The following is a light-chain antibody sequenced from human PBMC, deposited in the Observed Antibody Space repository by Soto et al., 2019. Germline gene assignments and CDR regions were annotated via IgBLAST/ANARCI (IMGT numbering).Light chain of an antibody. CDR3: SSYTSSSTYV. CDR1: SSDVGGYNY. Sequence: QSALTQRAFGEECPGQWVPIPCTGNSSDVGGYNYVSWYQQHPGKAPKLMIYDVSNRPSGVSNRFSGSKSGNTASLTISGLQAEDEADYYFSSYTSSSTYVVGTGTKVTVL. V-gene: IGLV2-14*01. J-gene: IGLJ1*01. CDR2: DVS.